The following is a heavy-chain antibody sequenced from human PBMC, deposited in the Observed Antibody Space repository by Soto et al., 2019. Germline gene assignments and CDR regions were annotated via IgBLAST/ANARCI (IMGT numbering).Heavy chain of an antibody. V-gene: IGHV3-33*01. J-gene: IGHJ6*02. Sequence: GSLRLSCAASGFTFSSYGMHWVRQAPGKGLEWVAVIWYDGSNKYYADSVKGRFTISRDNSKNTLYLQMNSLRAEDTAVYYCAREGSSRGDYYYGMDVWGQGTTVTVSS. CDR3: AREGSSRGDYYYGMDV. CDR1: GFTFSSYG. CDR2: IWYDGSNK. D-gene: IGHD6-13*01.